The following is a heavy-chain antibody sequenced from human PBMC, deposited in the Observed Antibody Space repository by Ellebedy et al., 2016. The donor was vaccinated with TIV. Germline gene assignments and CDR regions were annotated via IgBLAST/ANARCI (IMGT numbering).Heavy chain of an antibody. J-gene: IGHJ5*02. CDR1: GFTFSSYS. V-gene: IGHV3-48*04. CDR2: ISSSSSTI. Sequence: GESLKISCAASGFTFSSYSMNWVRQAPGKGLEWVSYISSSSSTIYYADSVKGRFTISRDNAKNSLYLQMNSLRAEDTAVYYCARDIAAAGTRWFDPWGQGTLVTVSS. CDR3: ARDIAAAGTRWFDP. D-gene: IGHD6-13*01.